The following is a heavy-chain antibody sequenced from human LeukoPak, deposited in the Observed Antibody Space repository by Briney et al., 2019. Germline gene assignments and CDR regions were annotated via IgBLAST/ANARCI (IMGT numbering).Heavy chain of an antibody. CDR3: ARDYRNGAIGY. J-gene: IGHJ4*02. D-gene: IGHD1-1*01. CDR1: GFSFSSYW. CDR2: IKEDGSDK. Sequence: GGSLRLSCAASGFSFSSYWMTWVRQAPGKGLEWVANIKEDGSDKYYVDSVKGRFTISRDNAKNTLYLQMNSLRVEDTALYYCARDYRNGAIGYWGQGTLVTVSS. V-gene: IGHV3-7*01.